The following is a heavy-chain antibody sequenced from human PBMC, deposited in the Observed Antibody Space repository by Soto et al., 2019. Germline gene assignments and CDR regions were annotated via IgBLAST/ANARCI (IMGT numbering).Heavy chain of an antibody. Sequence: KTSETLSLTCTVSGGSISSGDYYWSWIRQPPGKGLEWIGYIYYSGSTYYNPSLKSRVTISVDTSKNQFSLKLSSVTAADTAVYYCARDRRAPAAPFDYWGQGTLVTVSS. J-gene: IGHJ4*02. CDR2: IYYSGST. D-gene: IGHD2-2*01. CDR3: ARDRRAPAAPFDY. CDR1: GGSISSGDYY. V-gene: IGHV4-30-4*01.